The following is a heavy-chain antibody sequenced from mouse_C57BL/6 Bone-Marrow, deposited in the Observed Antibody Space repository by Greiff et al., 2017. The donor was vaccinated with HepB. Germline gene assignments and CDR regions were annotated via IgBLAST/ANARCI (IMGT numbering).Heavy chain of an antibody. J-gene: IGHJ3*01. CDR2: IRSKSNNYAT. Sequence: EVHLVESGGGLVQPKGSLKLSCAASGFSFNTYAMNWVRQAPGKGLEWVARIRSKSNNYATYYADSVKDRFTISRDDSESMLYLQMNNLKTEDTAMYYCVRHDYYGSSYRCAYWGQGTLVTVSA. V-gene: IGHV10-1*01. D-gene: IGHD1-1*01. CDR3: VRHDYYGSSYRCAY. CDR1: GFSFNTYA.